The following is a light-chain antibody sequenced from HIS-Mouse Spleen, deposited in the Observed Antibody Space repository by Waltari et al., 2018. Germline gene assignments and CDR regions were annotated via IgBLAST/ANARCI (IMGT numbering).Light chain of an antibody. CDR3: SSYTSSSTV. V-gene: IGLV2-14*01. J-gene: IGLJ2*01. Sequence: QSALTQPASVSGSPGQSITISCTGPSSDVGGYTYVSWYQQHPGQAPNLMIYEVSNRPSGVSNRFSGSKSGNTASLTISGLQAEDEADYYCSSYTSSSTVFGGGTKLTVL. CDR2: EVS. CDR1: SSDVGGYTY.